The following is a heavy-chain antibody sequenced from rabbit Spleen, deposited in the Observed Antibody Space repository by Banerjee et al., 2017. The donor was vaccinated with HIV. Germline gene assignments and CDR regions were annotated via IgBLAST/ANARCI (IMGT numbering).Heavy chain of an antibody. D-gene: IGHD2-1*01. Sequence: EQLEESGGGLVKPEGSLTLTCKASGVSFSDKDVMCWVRQAPGKGLEWIACIYGDGSGSTAYASWAKGRFTISKTSSTTVTLQLTSLTVADTATYFCARGSAAMTMVITGFYFNLWGPGTLVTVS. CDR2: IYGDGSGST. V-gene: IGHV1S45*01. CDR1: GVSFSDKDV. J-gene: IGHJ4*01. CDR3: ARGSAAMTMVITGFYFNL.